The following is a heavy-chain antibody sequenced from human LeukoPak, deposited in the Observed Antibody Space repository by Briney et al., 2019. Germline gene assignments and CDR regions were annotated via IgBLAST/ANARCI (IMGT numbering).Heavy chain of an antibody. CDR2: ISSSSSYI. CDR1: GFTFSSYS. D-gene: IGHD6-19*01. CDR3: ARDETGSGWYYLDY. Sequence: GGSLRLSCAASGFTFSSYSMNWVRQAPGKGLEWVSSISSSSSYIYYADSVKGRFTISRDNAKNSLYLQMNSLRAEDTAVYYCARDETGSGWYYLDYWGQGTLVTVSS. V-gene: IGHV3-21*01. J-gene: IGHJ4*02.